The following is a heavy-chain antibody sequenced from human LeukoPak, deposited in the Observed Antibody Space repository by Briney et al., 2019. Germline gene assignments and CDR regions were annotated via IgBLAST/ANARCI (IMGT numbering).Heavy chain of an antibody. CDR2: IRNRPNGGTT. CDR3: TRGDYSNYDY. D-gene: IGHD4-11*01. Sequence: PGRSLRLSCTASGFTFGDYAMSWFRQAPEKGLEWVGFIRNRPNGGTTEYAASVKGRFTISRDDSKSIAYLQMNSLKIEDTAVYYCTRGDYSNYDYWGQGTLVTVSS. V-gene: IGHV3-49*03. J-gene: IGHJ4*02. CDR1: GFTFGDYA.